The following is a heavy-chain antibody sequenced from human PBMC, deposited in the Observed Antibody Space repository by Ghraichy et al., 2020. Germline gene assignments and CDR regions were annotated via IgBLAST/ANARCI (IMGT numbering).Heavy chain of an antibody. J-gene: IGHJ3*02. Sequence: ASVKVSCKASGYRFTNTDIFWVRQATGQGLEYMGRLNPSTGVTDYAQKFQGRVTFTRDSSISTAYIEVNSLRFEDSAVYYCARGFSTAWGYDSFDIWGQGTVVTVSS. V-gene: IGHV1-8*03. CDR2: LNPSTGVT. CDR3: ARGFSTAWGYDSFDI. CDR1: GYRFTNTD. D-gene: IGHD2/OR15-2a*01.